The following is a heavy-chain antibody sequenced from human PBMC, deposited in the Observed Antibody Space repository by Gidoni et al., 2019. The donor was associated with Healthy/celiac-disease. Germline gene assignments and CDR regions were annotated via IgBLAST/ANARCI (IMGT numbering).Heavy chain of an antibody. J-gene: IGHJ4*02. CDR2: ISSSSSYI. V-gene: IGHV3-21*01. CDR3: AREWDYDFWSGSYPD. Sequence: EVQLVESGGGLVKPGGSLRLSCEASGFTFSSYSMNWVRQAPGKGLEWVSSISSSSSYIYYADSVKGRFTISRDNAKNSLYLQMNSLRAEDTAVYYCAREWDYDFWSGSYPDWGQGTLVTVSS. D-gene: IGHD3-3*01. CDR1: GFTFSSYS.